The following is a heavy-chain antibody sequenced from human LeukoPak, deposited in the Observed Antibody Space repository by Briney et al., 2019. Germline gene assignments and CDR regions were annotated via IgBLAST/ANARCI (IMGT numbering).Heavy chain of an antibody. CDR1: GGSISGYF. D-gene: IGHD1-20*01. CDR2: ISSTGKT. Sequence: SETLSLTCTVSGGSISGYFWNWIRQPAGKGLEWIGRISSTGKTIYSPSLKSRVTMSVDTSKNQFSLKLTSVTAADTAVYYCARGLTGTYFDYWGQGTLVTVSS. CDR3: ARGLTGTYFDY. J-gene: IGHJ4*02. V-gene: IGHV4-4*07.